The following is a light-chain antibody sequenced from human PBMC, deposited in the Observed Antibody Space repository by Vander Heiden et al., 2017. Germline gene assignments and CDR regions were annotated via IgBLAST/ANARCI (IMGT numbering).Light chain of an antibody. CDR2: KAS. V-gene: IGKV1-5*03. CDR1: QTIRSW. J-gene: IGKJ1*01. Sequence: DIQMTQSPSTLSASVGDRVTITCRASQTIRSWVAWYQQKPGKAPNLLIYKASLLESGVPSRFSGSGSGTEFTLTISSLQPDDTATYYCQQYNDYSWTFGQGTKVEI. CDR3: QQYNDYSWT.